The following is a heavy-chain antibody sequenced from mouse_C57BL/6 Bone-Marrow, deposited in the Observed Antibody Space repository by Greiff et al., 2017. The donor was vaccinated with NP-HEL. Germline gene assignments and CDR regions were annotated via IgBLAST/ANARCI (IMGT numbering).Heavy chain of an antibody. V-gene: IGHV1-11*01. Sequence: QVQLQQSGAELASPGASATLSCKASGYTFTDHIMNWVKKRPGQGLEWIGRIYPVSGETNYNHKFLGKATFSVDRYSSTVYMVLNSLTSEDPAVYYCYYYGSSYFDYWGQGTTLTVSS. J-gene: IGHJ2*01. CDR3: YYYGSSYFDY. D-gene: IGHD1-1*01. CDR2: IYPVSGET. CDR1: GYTFTDHI.